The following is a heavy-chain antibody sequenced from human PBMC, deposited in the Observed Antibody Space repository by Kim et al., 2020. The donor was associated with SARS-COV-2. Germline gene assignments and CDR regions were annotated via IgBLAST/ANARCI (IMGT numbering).Heavy chain of an antibody. CDR3: ARGPNYSPFDY. J-gene: IGHJ4*02. D-gene: IGHD4-4*01. V-gene: IGHV3-11*04. Sequence: YADAVRGRFTISGDNDKTSLFLQMNSLRAEDTAVYYCARGPNYSPFDYWGQGTLVTVSS.